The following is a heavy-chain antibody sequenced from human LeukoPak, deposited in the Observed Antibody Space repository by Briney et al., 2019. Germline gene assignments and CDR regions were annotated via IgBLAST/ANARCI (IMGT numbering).Heavy chain of an antibody. CDR3: ARDFYIAPKHPGIAAGHTVLDY. D-gene: IGHD6-13*01. CDR2: IKQDGSAK. J-gene: IGHJ4*02. Sequence: GGSLRLSCAASGFTFSSYWMSWVRQAPGKGLEWVANIKQDGSAKYYVDSVRGRFTISRDNAKNSLYLQMNSLRAEDTAVYYCARDFYIAPKHPGIAAGHTVLDYWGQGTLVTVSS. V-gene: IGHV3-7*01. CDR1: GFTFSSYW.